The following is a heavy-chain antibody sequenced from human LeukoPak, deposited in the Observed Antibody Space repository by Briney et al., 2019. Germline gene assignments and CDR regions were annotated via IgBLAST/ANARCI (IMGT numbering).Heavy chain of an antibody. CDR3: ARARRYGSGSYLYYYGMDV. J-gene: IGHJ6*02. Sequence: ASVKVSCKASGYSFTGYYMHWVRQAPAQGLEWMGWINPNSGGTNYAQKFQGRVTMTRATSIRTGYMELCRVRSDDTAVYCCARARRYGSGSYLYYYGMDVWGQGTTVTVSS. CDR1: GYSFTGYY. V-gene: IGHV1-2*02. D-gene: IGHD3-10*01. CDR2: INPNSGGT.